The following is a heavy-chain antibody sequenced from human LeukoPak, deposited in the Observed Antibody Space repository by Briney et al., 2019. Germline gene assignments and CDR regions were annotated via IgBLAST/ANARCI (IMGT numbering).Heavy chain of an antibody. CDR1: GYTFTSYD. CDR3: ARSTVAGRFDY. D-gene: IGHD6-19*01. V-gene: IGHV1-8*03. J-gene: IGHJ4*02. CDR2: MNPNSGNT. Sequence: GASVKVSCKASGYTFTSYDINWVRQATGQGLEWMGWMNPNSGNTGYAQKFQGRVTITRNTSISTAYMELSGLRSEDTAVYYCARSTVAGRFDYWGQGTLVTVSS.